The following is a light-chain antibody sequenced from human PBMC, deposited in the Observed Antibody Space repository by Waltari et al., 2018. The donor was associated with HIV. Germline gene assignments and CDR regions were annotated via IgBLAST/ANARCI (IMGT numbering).Light chain of an antibody. Sequence: QSVLTQPPSVSGAPGQRVTISCTGSSSNIGAGYDVHWYQQLPGTAPKLLIYGNSNRPSGVPDRFSGSKAGTSASLAITVLQAEDEADYYCQSYDSTGVFGGGTKLTVL. CDR2: GNS. CDR1: SSNIGAGYD. V-gene: IGLV1-40*01. J-gene: IGLJ3*02. CDR3: QSYDSTGV.